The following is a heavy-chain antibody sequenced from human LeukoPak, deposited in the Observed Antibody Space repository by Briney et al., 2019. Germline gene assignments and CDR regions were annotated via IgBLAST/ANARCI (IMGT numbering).Heavy chain of an antibody. J-gene: IGHJ1*01. CDR3: ARARAGYHGLFQH. D-gene: IGHD3/OR15-3a*01. V-gene: IGHV4-34*01. CDR2: INHSGST. CDR1: GGSFSGYY. Sequence: SETLSLTCAVYGGSFSGYYWSWIRQPPGKGLEWIGEINHSGSTNYNPSLKSRVTISVDTSKNQLSLKLSSVTAADTAVYYCARARAGYHGLFQHWGQGTLVTVSS.